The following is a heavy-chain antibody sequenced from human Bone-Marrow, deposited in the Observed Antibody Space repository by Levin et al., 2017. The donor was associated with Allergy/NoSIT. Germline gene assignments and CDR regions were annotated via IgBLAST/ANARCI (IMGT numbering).Heavy chain of an antibody. D-gene: IGHD4-11*01. Sequence: GGSLRLSCAASKFAFSSYAMGWVRQAPGKGLEWVSSISDSGRSTYYAGSVRGRFTISRDNSENKLYLQMNSLRAEDSAIYSCARHLHPYYYMDVWAKGTAVSVSS. CDR2: ISDSGRST. CDR3: ARHLHPYYYMDV. CDR1: KFAFSSYA. J-gene: IGHJ6*03. V-gene: IGHV3-23*01.